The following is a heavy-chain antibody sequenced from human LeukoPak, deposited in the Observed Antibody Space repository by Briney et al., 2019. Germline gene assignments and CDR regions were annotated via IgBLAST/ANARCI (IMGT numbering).Heavy chain of an antibody. J-gene: IGHJ1*01. CDR3: ARVRGDYDSSGYYYAEYFQH. D-gene: IGHD3-22*01. Sequence: KPSETLSLTCTVSGGSISSHYWSWIRQPPGKGLEWIGYIYYSGSTNYNPSLKSRVTISVDTSKNQFSLKLSSVTAADTAVYYCARVRGDYDSSGYYYAEYFQHWGQGTLVTVSS. V-gene: IGHV4-59*11. CDR2: IYYSGST. CDR1: GGSISSHY.